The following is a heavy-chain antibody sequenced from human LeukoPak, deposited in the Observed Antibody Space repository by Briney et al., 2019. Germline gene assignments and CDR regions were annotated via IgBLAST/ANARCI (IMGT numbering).Heavy chain of an antibody. CDR1: GFSFITYA. CDR2: FSHDGSSK. V-gene: IGHV3-30-3*01. Sequence: QPGGSLRLSCAASGFSFITYAMFWVRQGPGKGLEGVAVFSHDGSSKYYADSVKGRFTISRDNSKSTLFLEMNSLTADDTAVYYCARGPPQSYYYYYGMDVWGQGTTVTVSS. CDR3: ARGPPQSYYYYYGMDV. J-gene: IGHJ6*02.